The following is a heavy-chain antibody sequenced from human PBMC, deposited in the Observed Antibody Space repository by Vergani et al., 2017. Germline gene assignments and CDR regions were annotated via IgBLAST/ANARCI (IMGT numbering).Heavy chain of an antibody. CDR1: GGSLDIHSQT. Sequence: QLQESGPGLVKPSETLSLTCSFSGGSLDIHSQTWGWIRQPAGEGPEWIGHIHTGGSTDLNPSFKSRVSISVDTSKSQFSLKLNSVTVADTAVYYCARSRPYCTSGSCPAIWGQGTLVTVSS. CDR3: ARSRPYCTSGSCPAI. J-gene: IGHJ4*02. V-gene: IGHV4-61*02. CDR2: IHTGGST. D-gene: IGHD2-15*01.